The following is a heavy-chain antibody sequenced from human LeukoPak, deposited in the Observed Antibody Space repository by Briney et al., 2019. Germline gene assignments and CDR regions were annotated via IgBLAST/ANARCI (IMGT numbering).Heavy chain of an antibody. V-gene: IGHV4-59*01. CDR3: ARYSTNYHYYMDV. CDR1: GGPINGYC. Sequence: SVTLSLTCTVSGGPINGYCWSWIRQPPGKGLEWIGYIYYSGITNYNPSLKSRLTISVDTSKNHFSLKLSSVTAADTAVYYCARYSTNYHYYMDVWGRGTTVTVSS. D-gene: IGHD2-21*01. J-gene: IGHJ6*03. CDR2: IYYSGIT.